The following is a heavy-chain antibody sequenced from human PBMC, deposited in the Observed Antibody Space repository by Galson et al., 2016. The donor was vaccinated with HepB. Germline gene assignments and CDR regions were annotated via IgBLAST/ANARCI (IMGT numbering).Heavy chain of an antibody. CDR2: ISGSGGSP. Sequence: SLRLSCAASGFTFSNYAMSWVRQAPGKGLEWVSAISGSGGSPYYADSVKGRFTISRDNSKNTLYLQMNSLRVEDTALYYCAKDTRSVFYSRWFDPWGQGTLVTVSS. CDR3: AKDTRSVFYSRWFDP. D-gene: IGHD3-3*01. V-gene: IGHV3-23*01. CDR1: GFTFSNYA. J-gene: IGHJ5*02.